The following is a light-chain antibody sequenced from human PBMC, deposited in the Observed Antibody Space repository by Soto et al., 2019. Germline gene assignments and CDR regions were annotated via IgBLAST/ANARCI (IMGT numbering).Light chain of an antibody. J-gene: IGKJ5*01. CDR1: RNVSIY. CDR2: ATS. CDR3: QQSYKMPS. V-gene: IGKV1-39*01. Sequence: EIPLTQSPSSLAASVGDRLTLTCRASRNVSIYLNWYQHKPGKGPTLLIHATSNLQIGVPSRFSGSRSGTEFTLTISSLEPEDFGTYYCQQSYKMPSFGQGTRLVIK.